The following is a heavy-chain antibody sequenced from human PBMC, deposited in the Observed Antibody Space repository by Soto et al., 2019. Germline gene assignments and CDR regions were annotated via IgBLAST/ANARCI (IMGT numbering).Heavy chain of an antibody. J-gene: IGHJ4*02. CDR1: GFTFSSYG. CDR3: ARDSPTRRHGDYVSYFDY. V-gene: IGHV3-33*01. Sequence: QVQLVESGGGVVQPGRSLRLSCAASGFTFSSYGMHWVRQAPGKGLEWVAVIWYDGSNKYYADSVKGRFTISRDNSKNTLYLQMNSLRAEDTAVYYCARDSPTRRHGDYVSYFDYWGQGTLVTVSS. CDR2: IWYDGSNK. D-gene: IGHD4-17*01.